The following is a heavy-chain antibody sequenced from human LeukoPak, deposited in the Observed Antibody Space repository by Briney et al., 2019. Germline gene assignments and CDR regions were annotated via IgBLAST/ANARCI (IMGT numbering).Heavy chain of an antibody. CDR3: ARAIAYCGGDCYSRRDYYYYYMDV. CDR1: GGTFSSYA. D-gene: IGHD2-21*02. V-gene: IGHV1-69*05. CDR2: IIPIFGTA. J-gene: IGHJ6*03. Sequence: ASVKVSCKASGGTFSSYAISWVRQAPGQGLEWMGRIIPIFGTASYAQKFQGRVTITTDESTSTAYMELSSLRSEDTAVYYCARAIAYCGGDCYSRRDYYYYYMDVWGKGTTVTVSS.